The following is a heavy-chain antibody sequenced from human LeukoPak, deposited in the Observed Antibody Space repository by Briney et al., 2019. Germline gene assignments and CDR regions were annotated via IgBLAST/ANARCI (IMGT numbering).Heavy chain of an antibody. Sequence: ASVKVSCKASGYTFTSYYMHWVRQAPGQGLEWMGIINPSGGSTSYAQKFQGRVTKTRDTSTSTVYMELSSLRSEDTAVYYCARDIVGAPFDYWGQGTLVTVSS. D-gene: IGHD1-26*01. V-gene: IGHV1-46*01. CDR2: INPSGGST. J-gene: IGHJ4*02. CDR3: ARDIVGAPFDY. CDR1: GYTFTSYY.